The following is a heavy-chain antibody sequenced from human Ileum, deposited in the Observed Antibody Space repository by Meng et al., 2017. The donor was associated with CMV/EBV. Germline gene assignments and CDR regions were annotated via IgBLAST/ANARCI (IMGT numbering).Heavy chain of an antibody. D-gene: IGHD6-13*01. J-gene: IGHJ5*02. CDR3: ARFRIAALGNLFDP. CDR1: GASISSGDYY. Sequence: VELQESGPGLVNPSQTLSLSCTVSGASISSGDYYWSWIRQPPGKGLEWIGYIFFSGNTYYNPSLNNRVIISIDTPRNQFSLKVDSVTAADAAVYYCARFRIAALGNLFDPWGHGTLVTVSS. CDR2: IFFSGNT. V-gene: IGHV4-30-4*08.